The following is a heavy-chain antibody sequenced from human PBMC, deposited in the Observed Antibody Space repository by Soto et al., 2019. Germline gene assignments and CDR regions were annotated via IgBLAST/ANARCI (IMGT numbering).Heavy chain of an antibody. CDR3: ARDTTISGADWYLYL. V-gene: IGHV3-74*01. CDR2: INSDGSST. D-gene: IGHD3-3*01. J-gene: IGHJ2*01. Sequence: GGSLRLSCAASGFTFSSYWMHWVRQAPGKGLVWVSRINSDGSSTSNADSVKGRFTISRDNAKNTLYLQMNSLRAEDTAVYYCARDTTISGADWYLYLWGGGSLVTVSS. CDR1: GFTFSSYW.